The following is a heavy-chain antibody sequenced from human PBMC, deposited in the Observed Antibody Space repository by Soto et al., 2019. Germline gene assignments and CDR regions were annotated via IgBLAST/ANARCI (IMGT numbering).Heavy chain of an antibody. Sequence: EVQLLESGGGLVQPGGSLRLSCAASGFTFSSYAMSWVRQAPGKGLEWVSAISGSGGSTYYADSVKGRFTISRDNSKNPLYLEMNSLRAEDTAVYYCAKDKYSSSWYEFDYWGQGTLVTVSS. CDR2: ISGSGGST. CDR3: AKDKYSSSWYEFDY. CDR1: GFTFSSYA. V-gene: IGHV3-23*01. D-gene: IGHD6-13*01. J-gene: IGHJ4*02.